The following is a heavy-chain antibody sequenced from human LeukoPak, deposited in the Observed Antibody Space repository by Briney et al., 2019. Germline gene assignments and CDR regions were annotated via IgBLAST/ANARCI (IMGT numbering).Heavy chain of an antibody. D-gene: IGHD1-1*01. J-gene: IGHJ3*02. CDR3: ARLEGLLGAFDI. CDR2: IYHSGST. V-gene: IGHV4-38-2*02. CDR1: GYSISSGYY. Sequence: SETLSLTCTVSGYSISSGYYWGWIRQPPGKGLEWIGSIYHSGSTYYNPSLKSRVTISVDTSKNQFSLKLSSLTAADTAVYYCARLEGLLGAFDIWGQGTMVTVSS.